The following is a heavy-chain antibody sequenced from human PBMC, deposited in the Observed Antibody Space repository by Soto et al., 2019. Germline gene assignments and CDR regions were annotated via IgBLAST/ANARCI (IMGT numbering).Heavy chain of an antibody. V-gene: IGHV3-30-3*01. CDR1: GLTLSNYA. CDR3: ARVQQAVAADY. J-gene: IGHJ4*02. Sequence: QVQLVESGGGVVQPGRSLRLSCAASGLTLSNYAMHWVRQAPGKGLEWVAVISYDGSNRYYADSVKGRFTISRDNSKNALDLQMNSLRAEDTAVYYCARVQQAVAADYWGQGTLVTVSS. CDR2: ISYDGSNR. D-gene: IGHD6-19*01.